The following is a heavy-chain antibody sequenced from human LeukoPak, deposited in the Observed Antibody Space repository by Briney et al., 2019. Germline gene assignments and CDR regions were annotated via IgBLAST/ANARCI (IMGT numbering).Heavy chain of an antibody. V-gene: IGHV4-39*01. CDR1: GDSISTSNSY. CDR3: ARHLLLWFNWFDP. Sequence: SETLSLTCTVSGDSISTSNSYWGWIRQPPGKGLEWIGSIYYSGNTYYNASLKSRVTISVDTSKNQFSLKLTSVTAADTAVYYCARHLLLWFNWFDPWGQGTLVTVSS. CDR2: IYYSGNT. J-gene: IGHJ5*02. D-gene: IGHD3-10*01.